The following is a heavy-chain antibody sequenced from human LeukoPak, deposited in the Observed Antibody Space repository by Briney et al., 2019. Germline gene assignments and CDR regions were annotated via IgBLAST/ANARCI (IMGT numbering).Heavy chain of an antibody. D-gene: IGHD4-11*01. CDR1: GFTFSSYW. V-gene: IGHV3-7*05. J-gene: IGHJ5*02. CDR3: ARVLTTLTNWFDP. Sequence: GGSLRLSCAASGFTFSSYWMSWVRQAPGKALEWMGNIKQDGSEKYYVDAVKGRFTISRDNAKNSLYLQVNSLRAEDTAVYYCARVLTTLTNWFDPWGQGTLVTVSS. CDR2: IKQDGSEK.